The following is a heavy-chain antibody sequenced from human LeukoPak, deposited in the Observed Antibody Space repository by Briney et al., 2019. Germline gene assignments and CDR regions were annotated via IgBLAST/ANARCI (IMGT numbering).Heavy chain of an antibody. V-gene: IGHV4-34*01. CDR3: AREENPEQLAGELFDY. CDR2: INHSGST. J-gene: IGHJ4*02. D-gene: IGHD6-6*01. Sequence: PSETLSLTCAVYGGSLSGYYWSWIRQPPGKGLEWLGEINHSGSTNYNPSLKSRVTISVDTSKNQFSLKLSSVTAADTAVYYCAREENPEQLAGELFDYWGQGTLVTVSS. CDR1: GGSLSGYY.